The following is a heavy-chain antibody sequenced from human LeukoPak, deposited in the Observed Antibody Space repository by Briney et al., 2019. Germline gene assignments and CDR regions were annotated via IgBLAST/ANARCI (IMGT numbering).Heavy chain of an antibody. CDR2: INGRGDNT. CDR1: GFTFSSYS. Sequence: GGSLRLSCAASGFTFSSYSMNWVRQAPGKGLEWVSAINGRGDNTYYADFVKGRFTISRDNSKSTVYLQMNSLRTEDTAVYYCAKDRVSPGFNWFDPWGQGTLVTVSS. CDR3: AKDRVSPGFNWFDP. V-gene: IGHV3-23*01. J-gene: IGHJ5*02. D-gene: IGHD2/OR15-2a*01.